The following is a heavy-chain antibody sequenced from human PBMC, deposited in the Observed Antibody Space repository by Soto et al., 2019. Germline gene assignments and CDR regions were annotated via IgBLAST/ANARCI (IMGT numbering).Heavy chain of an antibody. J-gene: IGHJ6*02. CDR1: GGSFSGYY. Sequence: PSETLSLTCAVYGGSFSGYYWSWIRQPPGKGLEWIGEINHSGSTNYNPSLKSRVTISVDTSKHQFSLKLSSVTAADTAVYYCARALGIAVARYYYYYYGMDVWGQGTTVTVSS. D-gene: IGHD6-19*01. CDR2: INHSGST. CDR3: ARALGIAVARYYYYYYGMDV. V-gene: IGHV4-34*01.